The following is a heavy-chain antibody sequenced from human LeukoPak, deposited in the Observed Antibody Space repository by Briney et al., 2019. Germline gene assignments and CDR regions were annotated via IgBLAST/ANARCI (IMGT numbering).Heavy chain of an antibody. V-gene: IGHV4-39*01. CDR2: IYYSGST. CDR3: ARQPPFLEWLGALYYFDY. D-gene: IGHD3-3*02. CDR1: GGSISSSSYY. Sequence: PSETLSLTCTVSGGSISSSSYYWGWIRQPPGKGLEWIGSIYYSGSTYYNPSLKSRVTISVDTSKNQFSLKLSSVTAADTAVCYCARQPPFLEWLGALYYFDYWGQGTLVTVSS. J-gene: IGHJ4*02.